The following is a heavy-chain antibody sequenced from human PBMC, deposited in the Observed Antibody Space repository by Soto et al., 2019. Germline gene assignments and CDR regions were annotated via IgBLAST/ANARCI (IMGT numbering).Heavy chain of an antibody. J-gene: IGHJ4*02. Sequence: QVQLVQSGAEVKKPGASVKVSCKASGYTFTSYYMHWVRQAPGQGLEWMGIINPSGGSTSYAQKFQGRVTMTRDTSTSTVYMELSSLRSEDTAVYYCARGSWYYDSSGYSPFDIWGQGTLVTVSS. CDR1: GYTFTSYY. CDR3: ARGSWYYDSSGYSPFDI. D-gene: IGHD3-22*01. V-gene: IGHV1-46*01. CDR2: INPSGGST.